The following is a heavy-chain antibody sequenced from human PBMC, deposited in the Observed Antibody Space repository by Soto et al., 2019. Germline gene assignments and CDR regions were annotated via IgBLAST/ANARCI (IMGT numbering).Heavy chain of an antibody. Sequence: PGGSLRLSCAASGFTVSSNYMSWVRQAPGKGLEWVSVNYSGGSTYYADSVKGRFTISRDNSKNTLYLQMNSLRAEDTAVYYCARMIVVVAGDAFDIWGQGTMVTVSS. J-gene: IGHJ3*02. D-gene: IGHD2-15*01. CDR2: NYSGGST. CDR3: ARMIVVVAGDAFDI. CDR1: GFTVSSNY. V-gene: IGHV3-53*01.